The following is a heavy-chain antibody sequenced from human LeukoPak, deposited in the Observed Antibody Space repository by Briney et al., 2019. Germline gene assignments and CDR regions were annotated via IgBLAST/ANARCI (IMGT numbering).Heavy chain of an antibody. CDR1: GFTFSSYA. J-gene: IGHJ4*02. V-gene: IGHV3-30-3*01. CDR2: ISYDGSNK. Sequence: GGSLRLSCAASGFTFSSYAMHWVRQAPGKGLEWVAVISYDGSNKYYADSVKGRFTISRDNSKNTLYLQMNSLRAEDTAVYYCARDDLYYYDSSGYYFEGYIDYWGQGTLVTVSS. D-gene: IGHD3-22*01. CDR3: ARDDLYYYDSSGYYFEGYIDY.